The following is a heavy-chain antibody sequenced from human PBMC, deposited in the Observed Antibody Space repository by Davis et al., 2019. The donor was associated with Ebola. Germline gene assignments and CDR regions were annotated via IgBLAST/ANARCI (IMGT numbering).Heavy chain of an antibody. V-gene: IGHV4-34*01. D-gene: IGHD2-2*01. CDR2: INHSGST. J-gene: IGHJ5*02. Sequence: PSETLSLTCAVYGGSFSGYYWSCIRQPPGKGLEWIGEINHSGSTNYSPSLKSRVTISVDTSKNQFSLKLSSVTAADTAVYYCARGVVAAAADWFDPWGQGTLVTVSS. CDR3: ARGVVAAAADWFDP. CDR1: GGSFSGYY.